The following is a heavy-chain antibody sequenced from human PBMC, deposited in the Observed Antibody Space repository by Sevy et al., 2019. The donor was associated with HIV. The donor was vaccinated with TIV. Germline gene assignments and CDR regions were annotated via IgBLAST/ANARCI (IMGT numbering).Heavy chain of an antibody. D-gene: IGHD2-2*01. CDR3: AREGVPAAIWFDP. CDR2: INPNSGGT. CDR1: GYTFTGYY. Sequence: ASVKVSCKASGYTFTGYYMHWVRQATGQGLEWMGWINPNSGGTNYAQKFQGMVTMTRDTSISTAYMELSRLRSDDTAVYYCAREGVPAAIWFDPWGQGTLVTVSS. V-gene: IGHV1-2*02. J-gene: IGHJ5*02.